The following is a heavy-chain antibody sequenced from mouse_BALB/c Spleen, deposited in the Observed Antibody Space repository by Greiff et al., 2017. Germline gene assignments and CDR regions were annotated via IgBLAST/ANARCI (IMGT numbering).Heavy chain of an antibody. V-gene: IGHV14-3*02. D-gene: IGHD4-1*01. J-gene: IGHJ4*01. CDR3: ARTGTSAMDY. CDR2: IDPANGNT. Sequence: VQLQQSGAELVKPGASVKLSCTASGFTFKDSYMHWVKQRPEQGLEWIGRIDPANGNTKYDPKFQGKATITADTSSNTAYLQLSSLTSEDTAVYYCARTGTSAMDYWGQGTSVTVSS. CDR1: GFTFKDSY.